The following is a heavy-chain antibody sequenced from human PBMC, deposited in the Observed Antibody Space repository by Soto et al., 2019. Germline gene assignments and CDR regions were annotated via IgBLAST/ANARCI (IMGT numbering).Heavy chain of an antibody. V-gene: IGHV4-34*01. Sequence: PSETLSLTCAVVPGSFSHYYWNWIRQSPGKGLEWIGKIKHSGSSNYNPSLRSRASISLDMSKNQFSLSLSSVTAADMAVYYCARGGSSDWQVALDMWGQGTMVTVSS. D-gene: IGHD6-19*01. CDR3: ARGGSSDWQVALDM. CDR2: IKHSGSS. J-gene: IGHJ3*02. CDR1: PGSFSHYY.